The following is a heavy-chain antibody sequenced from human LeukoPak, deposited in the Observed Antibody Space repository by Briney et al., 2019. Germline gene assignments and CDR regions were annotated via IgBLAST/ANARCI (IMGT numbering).Heavy chain of an antibody. D-gene: IGHD1-26*01. CDR2: ISSSSGTI. CDR1: GFTFSSYS. CDR3: ARGSIVGSSHFDY. J-gene: IGHJ4*02. Sequence: GGSLRLSCAASGFTFSSYSMNWVRQAPGKGLEWISYISSSSGTIYYADSVKGRFTISRDNAKNSLFLQMDSLRADDTAVYYCARGSIVGSSHFDYWGQGTLVTVSS. V-gene: IGHV3-48*01.